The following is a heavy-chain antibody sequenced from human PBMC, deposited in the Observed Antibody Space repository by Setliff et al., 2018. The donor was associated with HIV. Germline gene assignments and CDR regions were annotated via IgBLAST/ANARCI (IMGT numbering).Heavy chain of an antibody. V-gene: IGHV3-15*01. Sequence: GGSLRLSCTVSGFTFTFSNAWMNWVRQAPGKGLEWVGRIKTKTDVGTTEYAASVKDRFTISRDDSKSIAYLQMNSLRTEDSAIYYCTRLNLGASDFWGQGTLVTVSS. J-gene: IGHJ4*02. CDR1: GFTFTFSNAW. CDR2: IKTKTDVGTT. D-gene: IGHD3-16*01. CDR3: TRLNLGASDF.